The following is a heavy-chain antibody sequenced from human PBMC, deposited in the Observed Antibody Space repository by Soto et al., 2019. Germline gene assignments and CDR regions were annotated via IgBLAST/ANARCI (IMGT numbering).Heavy chain of an antibody. CDR2: INHGGST. CDR1: GGSFSGYY. CDR3: ASGGQTIIPKD. Sequence: QVQLQQWGAGLLKPSETLSLTCAVYGGSFSGYYWSWILQPPGKGLDWIGEINHGGSTNYNPSLKSRVTISIDTSKNQFSLKLSSVTAADTAVYYCASGGQTIIPKDWGQGTLVTVSS. V-gene: IGHV4-34*02. D-gene: IGHD5-12*01. J-gene: IGHJ4*02.